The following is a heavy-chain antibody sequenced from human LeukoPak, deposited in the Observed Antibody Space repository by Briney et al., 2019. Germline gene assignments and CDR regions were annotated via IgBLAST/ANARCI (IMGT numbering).Heavy chain of an antibody. D-gene: IGHD4-23*01. CDR1: GYTFTTYD. CDR2: MNPNSGNT. V-gene: IGHV1-8*01. CDR3: ARGPNKSDGCNSGSAWFDP. J-gene: IGHJ5*02. Sequence: GASVKVSCKASGYTFTTYDINWVRQATGQGLEWMGWMNPNSGNTGYAQKFQGRVTMTRNTSISTAYMELSSLRSEDTAVYYCARGPNKSDGCNSGSAWFDPWGQGTLVTVSS.